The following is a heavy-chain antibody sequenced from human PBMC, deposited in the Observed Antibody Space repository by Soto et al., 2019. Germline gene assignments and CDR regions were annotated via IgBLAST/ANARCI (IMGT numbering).Heavy chain of an antibody. CDR1: GGTFSTSS. CDR2: IIPIFTRT. Sequence: QLQLVQSGTEVKEPGSSVKVSCKASGGTFSTSSFVWVRQGSGQGLEWMGGIIPIFTRTNFAQKVQGRVTFSADESTRTSYMELRSLTSEATAIYYCARDVVRSTAGDSWGQGTLVTVSS. V-gene: IGHV1-69*01. J-gene: IGHJ4*02. CDR3: ARDVVRSTAGDS. D-gene: IGHD2-15*01.